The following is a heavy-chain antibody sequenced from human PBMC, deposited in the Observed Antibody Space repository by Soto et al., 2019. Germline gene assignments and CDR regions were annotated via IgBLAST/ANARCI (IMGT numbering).Heavy chain of an antibody. CDR2: INTNTGNP. Sequence: ASVKVSCKASGYTFTSYAINWVGQAPLQVLEWMGCINTNTGNPTYDQGFTGRFVFSLETSVSTAYLKICSLKAEDTAVYYCATRSGAGGSYYYYGMDVWGQGTTVTVSS. J-gene: IGHJ6*02. CDR3: ATRSGAGGSYYYYGMDV. CDR1: GYTFTSYA. V-gene: IGHV7-4-1*01. D-gene: IGHD2-8*02.